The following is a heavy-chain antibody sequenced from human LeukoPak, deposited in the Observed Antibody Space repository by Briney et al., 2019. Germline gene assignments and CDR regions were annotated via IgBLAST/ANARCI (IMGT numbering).Heavy chain of an antibody. CDR1: GGSFSGYY. V-gene: IGHV4-34*01. CDR3: AKAWLVRNWFDP. Sequence: SETQSLTCAVYGGSFSGYYWSWIRQPPGKGLEWIGEINHSGSTNYSPSLKSRVTISVDTSKNQFSLKLSSVTAADTAVYYCAKAWLVRNWFDPWGQGTLVTVSS. J-gene: IGHJ5*02. CDR2: INHSGST. D-gene: IGHD6-19*01.